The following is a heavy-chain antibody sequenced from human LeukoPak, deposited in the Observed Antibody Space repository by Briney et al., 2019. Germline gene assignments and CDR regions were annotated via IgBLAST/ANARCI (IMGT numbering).Heavy chain of an antibody. CDR3: ARDHYYDSSGYYPNWFDP. Sequence: PGRSLRLSCAASGFTFSSYAMHWVRQAPGKGLEWVAVISYDGSNEYYADSVKGRFTISRDNSKNTLYLQMNSLRAEDTAVYYCARDHYYDSSGYYPNWFDPWGQGTLVTVSS. CDR1: GFTFSSYA. D-gene: IGHD3-22*01. CDR2: ISYDGSNE. J-gene: IGHJ5*02. V-gene: IGHV3-30-3*01.